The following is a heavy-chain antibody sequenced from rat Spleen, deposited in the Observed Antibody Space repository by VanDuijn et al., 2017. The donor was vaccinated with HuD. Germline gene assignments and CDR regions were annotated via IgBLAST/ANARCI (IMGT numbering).Heavy chain of an antibody. Sequence: EVQLVESGGGLVQPGRSMKLSCSVSGFTFSNYGMAWVRQAPKKGLEWVATISYGDSSGHSSTYYRDSVKGRFTISRDNAKSTLSLQMDSLRSEDTATYYCARRHYGYTDYFDYWGQGVMVTVSS. CDR3: ARRHYGYTDYFDY. J-gene: IGHJ2*01. CDR2: ISYGDSSGHSST. CDR1: GFTFSNYG. D-gene: IGHD1-9*01. V-gene: IGHV5-29*01.